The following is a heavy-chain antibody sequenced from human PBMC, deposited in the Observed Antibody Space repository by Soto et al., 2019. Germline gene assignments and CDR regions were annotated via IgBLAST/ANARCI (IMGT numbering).Heavy chain of an antibody. D-gene: IGHD6-19*01. CDR2: INPNGGST. V-gene: IGHV1-46*01. CDR1: GYTFINYY. Sequence: QVQLVQSGAEVKKPGASVKVSCKASGYTFINYYMHWVRQAPVQGLEWMGIINPNGGSTTYAQKFQGRVTLTRDTSTNTVNMELSSLRSEDTAVYYCAREKWLVRRNDPFDIWGQGTMVTVSS. J-gene: IGHJ3*02. CDR3: AREKWLVRRNDPFDI.